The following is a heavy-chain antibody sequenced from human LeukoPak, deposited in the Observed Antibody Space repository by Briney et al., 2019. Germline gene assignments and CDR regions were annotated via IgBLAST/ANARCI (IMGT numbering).Heavy chain of an antibody. D-gene: IGHD6-13*01. CDR3: AKDGFPFRGSSSWYADY. CDR2: ISYDGNYK. V-gene: IGHV3-30*18. J-gene: IGHJ4*02. Sequence: GTSLRLSCAASGFTFRNYGVHWVRQAPGKGLEWVAVISYDGNYKYYVDSVKGRFSISRDNSKNTLYLQMNTLRTEDTAVYHCAKDGFPFRGSSSWYADYWGQGTLVTVSS. CDR1: GFTFRNYG.